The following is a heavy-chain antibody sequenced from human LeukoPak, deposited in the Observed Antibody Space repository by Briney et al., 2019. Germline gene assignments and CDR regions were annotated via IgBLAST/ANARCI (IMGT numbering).Heavy chain of an antibody. J-gene: IGHJ6*03. CDR3: AKESRGSSWFYYYYYYMDV. D-gene: IGHD6-13*01. CDR2: ISYDGSNK. Sequence: GGSLRLSCTTSGFTFASLGMHWVRQAPGKGLEWVAVISYDGSNKYYADSVKGRFTISRDNSKNTLYLQMNSLRAEDTAVYYCAKESRGSSWFYYYYYYMDVWGKGTTVTVSS. V-gene: IGHV3-30*18. CDR1: GFTFASLG.